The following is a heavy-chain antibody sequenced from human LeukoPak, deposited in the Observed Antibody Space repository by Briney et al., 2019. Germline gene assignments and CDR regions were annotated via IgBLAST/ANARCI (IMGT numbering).Heavy chain of an antibody. D-gene: IGHD6-19*01. V-gene: IGHV1-8*01. J-gene: IGHJ4*02. Sequence: ASVKVSCKASGYTFTSHDINWVRQAPGQGLEWMGWMNPDSGNTGYAQKFQGRVTITRNTSITTAYMELSSLRSEDTAMYYCARGADSSGWYGSAFDYWGRGTLVTVSS. CDR2: MNPDSGNT. CDR3: ARGADSSGWYGSAFDY. CDR1: GYTFTSHD.